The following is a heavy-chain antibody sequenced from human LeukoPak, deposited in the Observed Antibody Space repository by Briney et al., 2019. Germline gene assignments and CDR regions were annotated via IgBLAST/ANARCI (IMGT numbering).Heavy chain of an antibody. CDR2: IYYSGST. V-gene: IGHV4-61*08. D-gene: IGHD2-2*02. Sequence: SETLSLTCAVSGGSISSGGYSWSWIRQPPGKGLEWIGYIYYSGSTNYNPSLKSRVTISVDTSKNQFSLKLSSVTAADTAVYYCARARFLIPDYWGQGTLVTVSS. CDR3: ARARFLIPDY. CDR1: GGSISSGGYS. J-gene: IGHJ4*02.